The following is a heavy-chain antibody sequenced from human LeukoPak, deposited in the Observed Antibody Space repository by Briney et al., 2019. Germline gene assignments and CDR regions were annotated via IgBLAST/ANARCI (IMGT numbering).Heavy chain of an antibody. CDR2: IGSSGSPT. Sequence: GGSLRLSCAASGFAFSSYNMNWVRQAPGKGLEWISYIGSSGSPTHYADSVRGRFTISRDNAKNSLYLQMNSLRDNDTALYYCARRPYSDTSGRLSDVWGQGTTVTVSS. D-gene: IGHD3-22*01. CDR1: GFAFSSYN. J-gene: IGHJ6*02. CDR3: ARRPYSDTSGRLSDV. V-gene: IGHV3-48*02.